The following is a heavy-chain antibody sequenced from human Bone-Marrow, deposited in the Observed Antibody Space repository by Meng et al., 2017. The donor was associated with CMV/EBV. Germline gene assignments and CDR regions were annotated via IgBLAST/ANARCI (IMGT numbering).Heavy chain of an antibody. Sequence: GESLKISCAASGLTVSSTYMSWVRQAPGKGLEWVSVIFNDGRTYYADSVKGRFTISRDNSKNTVYLQMNSLRAEDTAVYYCARNNRHDFWSDYGMDVWGQGTTVTVSS. J-gene: IGHJ6*02. D-gene: IGHD3-3*01. CDR2: IFNDGRT. CDR1: GLTVSSTY. CDR3: ARNNRHDFWSDYGMDV. V-gene: IGHV3-53*01.